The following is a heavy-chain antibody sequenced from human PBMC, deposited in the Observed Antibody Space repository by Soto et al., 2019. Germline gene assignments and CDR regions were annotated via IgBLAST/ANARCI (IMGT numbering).Heavy chain of an antibody. CDR3: ARRYGSSFDY. J-gene: IGHJ4*02. D-gene: IGHD1-1*01. CDR2: IYYLGRT. V-gene: IGHV4-59*01. CDR1: GASISTYY. Sequence: PSETLSLTCSLSGASISTYYWNWIRQPPGKGPEWIGHIYYLGRTNYNPSLRGRVTMSIDTSKNQFSLRLTSVTAADTAVYYCARRYGSSFDYWGQGTLVTVSS.